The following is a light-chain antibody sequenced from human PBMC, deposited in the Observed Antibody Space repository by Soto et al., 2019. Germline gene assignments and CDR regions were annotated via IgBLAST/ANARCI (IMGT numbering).Light chain of an antibody. Sequence: QSVLTQPPSVSAAPGQTVTISCSGSSANIGGNYVSWYQHIPGTAPKLVIYDGDKRPSEIPDRFSGSKSGTSATLDITGLQTGDEADYYCGAWDGSLSVVLFGGGTKLTVL. J-gene: IGLJ2*01. CDR1: SANIGGNY. CDR2: DGD. V-gene: IGLV1-51*01. CDR3: GAWDGSLSVVL.